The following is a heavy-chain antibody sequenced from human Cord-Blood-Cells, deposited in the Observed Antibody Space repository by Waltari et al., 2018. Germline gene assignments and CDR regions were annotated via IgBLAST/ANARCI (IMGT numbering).Heavy chain of an antibody. CDR2: ISWNSGSI. V-gene: IGHV3-9*01. Sequence: EVQLLESGGGLVQPGRSLRLSCAASGFTLDDYAMHWVRQAPGQGLEWVSGISWNSGSIGYADSVKGRFTISRDNAKNSLYLQMNSLRAEDTALYYCAKDPLYYYGSGSSYYFDYWGQGTLVTVSS. CDR1: GFTLDDYA. D-gene: IGHD3-10*01. CDR3: AKDPLYYYGSGSSYYFDY. J-gene: IGHJ4*02.